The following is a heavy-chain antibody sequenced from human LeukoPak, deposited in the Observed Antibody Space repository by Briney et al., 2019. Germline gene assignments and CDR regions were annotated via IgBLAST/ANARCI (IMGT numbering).Heavy chain of an antibody. CDR3: ARVGTLWQWLANDAFDI. CDR2: IYYSGST. Sequence: PSETLSLTRTVSGGSISSGGYYWSWIRQHPGKGLEWIGYIYYSGSTYYNPSLKSRVTISVDTSKNQFSLKLSSVTAADTAVYYCARVGTLWQWLANDAFDIWGQGTMVTVSS. V-gene: IGHV4-31*03. CDR1: GGSISSGGYY. J-gene: IGHJ3*02. D-gene: IGHD6-19*01.